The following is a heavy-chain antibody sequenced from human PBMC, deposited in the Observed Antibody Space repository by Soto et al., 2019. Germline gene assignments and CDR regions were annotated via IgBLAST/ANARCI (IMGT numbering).Heavy chain of an antibody. D-gene: IGHD1-26*01. CDR2: TRNKANSYAA. CDR1: GFRFSDYY. V-gene: IGHV3-72*01. CDR3: ARDTGGSYDF. J-gene: IGHJ4*02. Sequence: EVQLVESGGGLVQPGGSLRLSCAASGFRFSDYYMDWVRQLPGMGLEWVGRTRNKANSYAAEHAPSVRGRFTISRHDSEDSMFLQLNSLKTEDTAVYYCARDTGGSYDFWGQGALVTVSS.